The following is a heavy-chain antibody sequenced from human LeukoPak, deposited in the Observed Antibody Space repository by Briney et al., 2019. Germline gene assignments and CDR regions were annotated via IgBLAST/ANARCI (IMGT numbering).Heavy chain of an antibody. CDR3: AKWPVRSKFDY. CDR1: GFTFSSYS. Sequence: GGSLRLSCAASGFTFSSYSMNWVRQAPGKGLEWVSCISGSSSYIYYADSVKGRFTISRHNAKNSLYLQMNSLRAEDTAVYYCAKWPVRSKFDYWGQGTLVTVSS. V-gene: IGHV3-21*04. D-gene: IGHD4-17*01. J-gene: IGHJ4*02. CDR2: ISGSSSYI.